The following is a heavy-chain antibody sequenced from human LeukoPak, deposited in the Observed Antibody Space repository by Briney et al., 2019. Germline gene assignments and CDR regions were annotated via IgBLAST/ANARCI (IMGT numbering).Heavy chain of an antibody. J-gene: IGHJ4*02. CDR3: TRDMIYTFHY. CDR2: ITSKAYGGTT. Sequence: GGSLRLSCTASGSTFGDYAMSWVRQAPGKGLEWVGFITSKAYGGTTEYAASVKGRFTISRDDSKSIAYLQMTSPRTEDTAVYYCTRDMIYTFHYWGQGTLVTVSS. CDR1: GSTFGDYA. V-gene: IGHV3-49*04. D-gene: IGHD3-16*01.